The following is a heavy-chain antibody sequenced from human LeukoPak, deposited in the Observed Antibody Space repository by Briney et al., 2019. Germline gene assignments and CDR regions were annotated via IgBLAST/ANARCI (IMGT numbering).Heavy chain of an antibody. V-gene: IGHV3-66*02. J-gene: IGHJ3*02. CDR2: IYSGGGT. Sequence: GGSLRLSCAASVFTVSSNYMSWVRQAPGKGLEWVSVIYSGGGTDYADSVKGRFTISRDNSKNTLYLQMNSLRAEDTAVYYCARAVGVTAIHNAFDIWGQGTMVTVSS. CDR1: VFTVSSNY. D-gene: IGHD2-21*02. CDR3: ARAVGVTAIHNAFDI.